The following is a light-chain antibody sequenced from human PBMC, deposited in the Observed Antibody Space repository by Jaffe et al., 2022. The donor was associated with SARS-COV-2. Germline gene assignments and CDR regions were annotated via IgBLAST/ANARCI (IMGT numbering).Light chain of an antibody. CDR3: TSYTTNITPNWV. CDR2: DVS. V-gene: IGLV2-14*03. J-gene: IGLJ3*02. CDR1: SSDVGGYDY. Sequence: QSALTQPASVSGSPGQSITISCTGSSSDVGGYDYVSWYQQYPGKAPKLMIYDVSNRPSGVSNRFSGSKSGNTASLTISGLQAEDEADYYCTSYTTNITPNWVFGGGTKLTVL.